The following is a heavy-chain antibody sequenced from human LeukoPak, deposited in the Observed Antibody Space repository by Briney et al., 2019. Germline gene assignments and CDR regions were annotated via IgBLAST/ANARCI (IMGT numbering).Heavy chain of an antibody. CDR1: GGSISSYY. D-gene: IGHD3-9*01. Sequence: SETLSLTCTVSGGSISSYYWSWLRQPPGKGLEWIGYIYYSGSTNYNPSLKSRVTISVDTSKNQFSLKLSSVTAADTAVYYCARGVRYFDWFHNWFDPWGQGTLVTVSS. CDR3: ARGVRYFDWFHNWFDP. J-gene: IGHJ5*02. V-gene: IGHV4-59*01. CDR2: IYYSGST.